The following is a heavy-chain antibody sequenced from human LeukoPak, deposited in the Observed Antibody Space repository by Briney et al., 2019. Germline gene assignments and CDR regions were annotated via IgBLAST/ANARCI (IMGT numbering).Heavy chain of an antibody. CDR2: INPNSGGT. CDR3: ARGRIHYDPYPLFDY. V-gene: IGHV1-2*02. Sequence: GASVKVSCKASGYTFTGYYMHWVRQAPGQRLEWMGWINPNSGGTNYAQKFQGRVTMTRDTSISTAYMELSRLRSDDTAVYYCARGRIHYDPYPLFDYWGQGTLVTVSS. CDR1: GYTFTGYY. D-gene: IGHD3-3*01. J-gene: IGHJ4*02.